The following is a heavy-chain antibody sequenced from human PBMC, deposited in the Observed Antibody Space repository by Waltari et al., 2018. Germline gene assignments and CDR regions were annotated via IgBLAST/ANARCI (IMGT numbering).Heavy chain of an antibody. V-gene: IGHV4-4*07. J-gene: IGHJ6*02. CDR2: IYTRGSI. CDR3: ARERTFDFWSDSETGAGYYYYGMDV. Sequence: QVQLQESGPGLVKPSETLSLTCTVPGGSVSSYYWSWIRQPAGRGLEWIGRIYTRGSIDYNPSLKSRVTMSQDTSKNQLSLKLSSVTAADTAVYYCARERTFDFWSDSETGAGYYYYGMDVWGQGTTVTVS. CDR1: GGSVSSYY. D-gene: IGHD3-3*01.